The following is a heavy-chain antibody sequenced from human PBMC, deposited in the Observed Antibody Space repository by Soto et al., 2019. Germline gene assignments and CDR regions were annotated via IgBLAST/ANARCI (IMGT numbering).Heavy chain of an antibody. J-gene: IGHJ6*04. V-gene: IGHV3-23*01. CDR2: VSASAIET. CDR3: ATGPSVVHHMDV. Sequence: EGQLLESGGALVQPGESLRLSCKGSGFTFSDAAMTWVRQAAGKGLEWVSFVSASAIETYTADSVRGRFTISRDNSKNTVLLQMNTLRVEDTAVYYCATGPSVVHHMDVWGKGTSVTVSS. CDR1: GFTFSDAA. D-gene: IGHD2-15*01.